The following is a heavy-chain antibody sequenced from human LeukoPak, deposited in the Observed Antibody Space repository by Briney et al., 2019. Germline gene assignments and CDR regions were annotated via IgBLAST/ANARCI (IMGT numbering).Heavy chain of an antibody. CDR2: ISWNSGSI. CDR3: AKAVIDYDSSGYPYLYFDY. D-gene: IGHD3-22*01. J-gene: IGHJ4*02. CDR1: GFTFDEYA. V-gene: IGHV3-9*01. Sequence: GGSLRLSCIASGFTFDEYAMHWVRQAPGKGLEWVSGISWNSGSIGYADSVKGRFTISRDNAKNSLHLQMNSLRLEDTALYYCAKAVIDYDSSGYPYLYFDYWGQGTLVTVSS.